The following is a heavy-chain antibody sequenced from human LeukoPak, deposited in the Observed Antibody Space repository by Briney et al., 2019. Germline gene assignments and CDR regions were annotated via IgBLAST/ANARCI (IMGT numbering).Heavy chain of an antibody. Sequence: GSLRLSCAASGFTVSNDYMAWVRQAPGRGLEWVSLIYGDGTTFYTDSVKGRFTISRDNFKNTLYLQMSGLRPEDTALYYCARDRAGAQSWVALDPWGQGTLVTVSS. CDR1: GFTVSNDY. D-gene: IGHD3-10*01. J-gene: IGHJ5*02. CDR2: IYGDGTT. V-gene: IGHV3-66*02. CDR3: ARDRAGAQSWVALDP.